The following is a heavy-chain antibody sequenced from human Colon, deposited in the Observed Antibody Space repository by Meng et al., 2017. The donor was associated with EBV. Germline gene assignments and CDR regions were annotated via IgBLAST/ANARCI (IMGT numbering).Heavy chain of an antibody. D-gene: IGHD6-19*01. V-gene: IGHV4-30-4*01. J-gene: IGHJ4*02. Sequence: QVQLQESGPGLVKPSQTLSLTCTVSGDSISSTDYYWSWVRQPPGKGLEWIGYIYYSGSRYYNPSLKSRVTISVDTSKNQFSLTLRSVTAADTAVYYCARDPYATGWAGWGQGTLVTVAS. CDR3: ARDPYATGWAG. CDR1: GDSISSTDYY. CDR2: IYYSGSR.